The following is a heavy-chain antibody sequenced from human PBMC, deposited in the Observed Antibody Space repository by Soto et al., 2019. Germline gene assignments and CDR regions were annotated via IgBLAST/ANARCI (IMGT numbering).Heavy chain of an antibody. CDR1: GYSFTSYW. D-gene: IGHD2-15*01. Sequence: GESLKISCKGSGYSFTSYWIGWVRQMPGKGLEWMGIIYPGDSDTRYSPSFQGQVTISADKSISTAYLRWSSLKASDTAMYYCATTIRGYCSGGSCRYGMDVWGQGTTVTVSS. V-gene: IGHV5-51*01. CDR3: ATTIRGYCSGGSCRYGMDV. CDR2: IYPGDSDT. J-gene: IGHJ6*02.